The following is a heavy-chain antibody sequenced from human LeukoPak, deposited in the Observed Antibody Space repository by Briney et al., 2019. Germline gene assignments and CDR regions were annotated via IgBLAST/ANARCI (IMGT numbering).Heavy chain of an antibody. CDR3: TRVTRNSGWFFDY. CDR2: TAHRGNT. Sequence: SETLSLTCDVSGYSISGGYFWGWIRQPAGMGLEWIGSTAHRGNTYYNPSLKGRVSISTDGSKNQFSLSLTSVTAADTATYYCTRVTRNSGWFFDYWGPGTLATVHS. J-gene: IGHJ4*02. CDR1: GYSISGGYF. V-gene: IGHV4-38-2*01. D-gene: IGHD6-19*01.